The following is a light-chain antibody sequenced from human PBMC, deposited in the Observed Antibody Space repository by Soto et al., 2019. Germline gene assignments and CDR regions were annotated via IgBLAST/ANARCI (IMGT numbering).Light chain of an antibody. J-gene: IGKJ1*01. CDR1: QSVSTSY. CDR3: QQYGSAPWT. V-gene: IGKV3-20*01. CDR2: GAS. Sequence: EIVLTQSPGTLSLSPGERATLSCRASQSVSTSYLAWYQQKPGQAPRLLIYGASTRPTGIPDRFSGSGSGTDFTLTISRLEPEDFAVYYCQQYGSAPWTFGQGTKVEI.